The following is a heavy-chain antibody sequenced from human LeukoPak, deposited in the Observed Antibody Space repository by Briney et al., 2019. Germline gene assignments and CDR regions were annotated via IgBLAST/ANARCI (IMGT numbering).Heavy chain of an antibody. D-gene: IGHD2-15*01. V-gene: IGHV1-2*06. J-gene: IGHJ5*02. Sequence: ASVKVSCKASGYTFTGYYIHWVRQAPGQGLEWMGRINPNSGVTNYAQKFQGRVTMTRDTSISTAYMDLGSLTYDDTAFYYCARSSMVDAASPGTWGQGTLVTVSS. CDR2: INPNSGVT. CDR3: ARSSMVDAASPGT. CDR1: GYTFTGYY.